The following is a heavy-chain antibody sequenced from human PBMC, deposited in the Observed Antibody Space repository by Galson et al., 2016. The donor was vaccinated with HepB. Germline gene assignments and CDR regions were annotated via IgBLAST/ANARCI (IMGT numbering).Heavy chain of an antibody. CDR3: ARETNPDWFFDL. CDR1: GFTFSSYS. D-gene: IGHD1-14*01. J-gene: IGHJ2*01. Sequence: SLRLSCAASGFTFSSYSMNWVRQAPGKGLAWVSYISSSSRTIYYADSVKGRFTISRDNAKNSLYLQMNGLRAEDTAVYYCARETNPDWFFDLCGRGTLVTVSS. V-gene: IGHV3-48*01. CDR2: ISSSSRTI.